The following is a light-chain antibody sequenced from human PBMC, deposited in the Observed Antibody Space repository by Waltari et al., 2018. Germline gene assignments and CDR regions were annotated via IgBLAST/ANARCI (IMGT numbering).Light chain of an antibody. J-gene: IGLJ2*01. V-gene: IGLV1-40*01. CDR3: QSYDSSLTAAL. CDR2: GKS. Sequence: QSGLTQPPSVSGAPGQRVTISCTGSSSNIGAGSDVHWYQVLPRTAPKLVIYGKSSRPSGCPDRCAGPKSGTSASLAIAGLQAEDEADYYCQSYDSSLTAALFGGGTKLTVV. CDR1: SSNIGAGSD.